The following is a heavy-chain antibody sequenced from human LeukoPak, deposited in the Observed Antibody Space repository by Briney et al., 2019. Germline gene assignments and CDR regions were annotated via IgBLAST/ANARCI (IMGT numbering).Heavy chain of an antibody. J-gene: IGHJ5*02. CDR3: AGGSEAARQRAPPKEGFDP. V-gene: IGHV3-48*01. CDR1: GFTFSSYS. CDR2: ISSSSSTI. D-gene: IGHD6-6*01. Sequence: GGSLRLSCAASGFTFSSYSMNWVRQAPGKGLEWVSYISSSSSTIYYADSVKGRFTISRDNAKNSLYLQMNSLRAEDTAVYYCAGGSEAARQRAPPKEGFDPWGQGTLVTVSS.